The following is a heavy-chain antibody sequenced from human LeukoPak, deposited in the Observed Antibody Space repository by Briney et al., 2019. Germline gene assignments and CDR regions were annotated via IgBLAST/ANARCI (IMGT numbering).Heavy chain of an antibody. CDR1: GGTFSSYA. Sequence: ASVKVSCKASGGTFSSYAISWVRQAPGQGLEWMGRIIPIFGTANYAQKVQGRVTITTDESTSTAYMELSSLRSEDTAVYYCARDSSSSFAFDYWGQGTLVTVSS. J-gene: IGHJ4*02. CDR2: IIPIFGTA. D-gene: IGHD6-6*01. V-gene: IGHV1-69*05. CDR3: ARDSSSSFAFDY.